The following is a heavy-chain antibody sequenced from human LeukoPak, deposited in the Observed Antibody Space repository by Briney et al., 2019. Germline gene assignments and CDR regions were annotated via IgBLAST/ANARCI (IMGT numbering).Heavy chain of an antibody. V-gene: IGHV4-34*01. CDR2: INHSGST. D-gene: IGHD5-18*01. CDR3: ARGERYSYKPDY. CDR1: GGSFSGYY. J-gene: IGHJ4*02. Sequence: PSETLSLTCAVYGGSFSGYYWSWIRQPPGKGLEWIGEINHSGSTNYNPSLKSRVTISVDTSKNQFSLKLGSVTAADTAVYYCARGERYSYKPDYWGQGTLVTVSS.